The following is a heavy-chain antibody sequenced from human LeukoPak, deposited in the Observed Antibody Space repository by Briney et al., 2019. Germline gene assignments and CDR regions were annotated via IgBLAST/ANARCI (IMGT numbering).Heavy chain of an antibody. J-gene: IGHJ4*02. V-gene: IGHV3-53*04. CDR1: GFTVSSNY. CDR2: IYSGGST. Sequence: QAGGSLRLSCAASGFTVSSNYMSWVRQAPGKGLEWVSVIYSGGSTCYADSVKGRFTISRHNSKNTLYLQMNSLRAEDTAVYYCARAGYSYGYGYDYWGQGTLVTVSS. D-gene: IGHD5-18*01. CDR3: ARAGYSYGYGYDY.